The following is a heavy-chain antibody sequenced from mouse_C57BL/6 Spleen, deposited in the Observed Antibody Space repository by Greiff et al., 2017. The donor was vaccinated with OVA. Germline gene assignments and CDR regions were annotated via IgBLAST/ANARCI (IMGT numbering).Heavy chain of an antibody. Sequence: EVMLVESGGGLVQPGGSMKLSCVASGFTFSNYWMNWVRQSPEKGLEWVAQIRLKSDNYATHYAESVKGRFTISRDDSKSSVYLQMNNLRAEDTGIYYCTGTYYSPFDYAMDYWGQGTSVTVSS. CDR2: IRLKSDNYAT. V-gene: IGHV6-3*01. CDR3: TGTYYSPFDYAMDY. J-gene: IGHJ4*01. CDR1: GFTFSNYW. D-gene: IGHD2-12*01.